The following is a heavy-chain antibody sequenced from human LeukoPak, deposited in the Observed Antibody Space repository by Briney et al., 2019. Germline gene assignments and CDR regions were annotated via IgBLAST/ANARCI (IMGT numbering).Heavy chain of an antibody. J-gene: IGHJ4*02. CDR1: GFTFSTYA. CDR2: VSAGGGTT. Sequence: GGSLRLSCAASGFTFSTYAMNWVRQAPGKGLEWVSGVSAGGGTTYYGDSVKGRFTISRDNSKNALYLQMNSLRAEDTAVYYSARGDTSYYPMDWGQGTLVIVSS. CDR3: ARGDTSYYPMD. V-gene: IGHV3-23*01. D-gene: IGHD3-10*01.